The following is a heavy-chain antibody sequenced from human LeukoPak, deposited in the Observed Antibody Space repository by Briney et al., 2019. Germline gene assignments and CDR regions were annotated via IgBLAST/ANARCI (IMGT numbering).Heavy chain of an antibody. V-gene: IGHV3-9*01. J-gene: IGHJ4*02. D-gene: IGHD6-19*01. CDR1: GFTFDDYA. CDR2: ISWNSGSI. Sequence: PGRSLRLSCAASGFTFDDYAMHWVRQAPGKGLEWVSGISWNSGSIGYADSVKGRFTICRDNAKNSLYLQMNSLRAEDTALYYCAKATYSSGSGYFDYWGQGTLVTVSS. CDR3: AKATYSSGSGYFDY.